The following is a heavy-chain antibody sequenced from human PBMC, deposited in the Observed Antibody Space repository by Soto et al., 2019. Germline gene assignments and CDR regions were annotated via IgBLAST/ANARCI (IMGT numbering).Heavy chain of an antibody. D-gene: IGHD3-16*02. CDR3: ARDHDYVWGSYRDNWYFDL. CDR2: IYHSGST. J-gene: IGHJ2*01. CDR1: GGSISSSNW. V-gene: IGHV4-4*02. Sequence: QVQLQESGPGLVKPSGTLSLTCAVSGGSISSSNWWSWVRQPPGKGLEWIGGIYHSGSTNYNPSLKSRVTISVDKSKNQFSLKLSSVTAADTAVYYCARDHDYVWGSYRDNWYFDLWGRGTLVTVSS.